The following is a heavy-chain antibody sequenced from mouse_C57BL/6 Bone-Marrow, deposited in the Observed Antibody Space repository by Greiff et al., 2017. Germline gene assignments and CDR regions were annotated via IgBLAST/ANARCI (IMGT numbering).Heavy chain of an antibody. Sequence: QVQLQQPGAELVKPGASVKLSCKASGYTFTNYWMHWVKQRPGQGLEWIGNINPSNGGTNYNEKFKSKATLTVDKSSSTAYMQLSSLTSEDSAVYYCARWRYYGSSPYYYAMDYWGQGTSVTVSS. CDR3: ARWRYYGSSPYYYAMDY. D-gene: IGHD1-1*01. J-gene: IGHJ4*01. CDR2: INPSNGGT. V-gene: IGHV1-53*01. CDR1: GYTFTNYW.